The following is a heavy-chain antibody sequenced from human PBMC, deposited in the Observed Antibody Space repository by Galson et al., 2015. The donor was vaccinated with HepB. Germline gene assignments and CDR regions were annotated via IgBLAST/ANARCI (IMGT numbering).Heavy chain of an antibody. V-gene: IGHV3-13*04. CDR2: IGTAGDT. CDR3: ARGAYYDILTGYYWYFDL. D-gene: IGHD3-9*01. J-gene: IGHJ2*01. Sequence: SLRLSCAASGFTFSSYDMHWVRQATGKGLEWVSAIGTAGDTYYPGSVKGRFTISRENAKNSLYLQMNSLRAGDTAVYYCARGAYYDILTGYYWYFDLWGRGTLVTVSS. CDR1: GFTFSSYD.